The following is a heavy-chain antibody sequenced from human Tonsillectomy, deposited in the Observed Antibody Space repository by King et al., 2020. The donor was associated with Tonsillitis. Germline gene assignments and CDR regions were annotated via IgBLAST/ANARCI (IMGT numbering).Heavy chain of an antibody. CDR2: IKDDGSEK. D-gene: IGHD2-15*01. CDR3: AREFWAGDVVVVVAMDV. Sequence: VQLVESGGGLVKPGGSLRLSCAASGFTFGRFWMSWVRQTPGKGLEWVADIKDDGSEKNYVDSVKGRFTISRDNAKKSLYLQMNSLRVEDTGVYYCAREFWAGDVVVVVAMDVGGKGTTVTASS. V-gene: IGHV3-7*01. J-gene: IGHJ6*04. CDR1: GFTFGRFW.